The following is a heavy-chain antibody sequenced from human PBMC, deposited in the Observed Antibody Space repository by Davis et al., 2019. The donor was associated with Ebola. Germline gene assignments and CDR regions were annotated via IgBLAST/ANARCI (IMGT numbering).Heavy chain of an antibody. Sequence: GGSLRLSCAASGFTFSDYYMAWIRQAPGKGLEWVSYISSSGSTIYYGDSVKGRFIISRDNAKNSLYLQMNSLRTEDTAVYYCARALAAVGFNWFDPWGQGTLVTVSS. CDR3: ARALAAVGFNWFDP. V-gene: IGHV3-11*01. CDR1: GFTFSDYY. D-gene: IGHD6-13*01. J-gene: IGHJ5*02. CDR2: ISSSGSTI.